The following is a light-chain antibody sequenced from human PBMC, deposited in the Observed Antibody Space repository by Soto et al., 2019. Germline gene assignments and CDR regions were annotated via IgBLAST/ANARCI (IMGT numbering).Light chain of an antibody. J-gene: IGKJ1*01. CDR2: GAS. CDR3: QQYNNWPPWT. Sequence: ETVVTPSPATLSVSPGERATLSGRASQSVSSNLAWYQQKPGQAPRLLIYGASTRATGIPARFSGSGSGTEFTLTISSLQSEDFAVYYCQQYNNWPPWTFGQGTKVDI. V-gene: IGKV3-15*01. CDR1: QSVSSN.